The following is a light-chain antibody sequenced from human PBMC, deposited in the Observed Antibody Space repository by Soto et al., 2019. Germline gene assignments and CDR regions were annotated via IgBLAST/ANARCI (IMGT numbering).Light chain of an antibody. Sequence: EIVLTQSPGTVSLSPGERVTLSCRASQSISNNHLAWYQQKPGQAPRLLIHGTSNRATGIPDRFSGSGSGTDFTLTFTSLQPEDSAVYYCQQRSSPITFGQGTRLEIK. CDR2: GTS. CDR3: QQRSSPIT. V-gene: IGKV3-20*01. CDR1: QSISNNH. J-gene: IGKJ5*01.